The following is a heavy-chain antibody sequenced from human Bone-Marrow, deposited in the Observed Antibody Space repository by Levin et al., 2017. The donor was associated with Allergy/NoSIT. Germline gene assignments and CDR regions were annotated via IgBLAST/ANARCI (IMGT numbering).Heavy chain of an antibody. CDR3: TRDPVYCSGGSCMFYFDY. J-gene: IGHJ4*02. CDR2: IRNKVYGGTT. Sequence: LGESLKISCTASGFTFGDYAMSWVRQAPGKGLEWVGFIRNKVYGGTTEYAASVKGRFTISRDDSKSIAYLQMNSLKTEDTAVYYCTRDPVYCSGGSCMFYFDYWGQGTLVTVSS. CDR1: GFTFGDYA. D-gene: IGHD2-15*01. V-gene: IGHV3-49*04.